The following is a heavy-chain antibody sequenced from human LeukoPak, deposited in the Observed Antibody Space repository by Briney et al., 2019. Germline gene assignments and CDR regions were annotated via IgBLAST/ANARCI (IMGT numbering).Heavy chain of an antibody. CDR3: AKTTTGYSSGRYPGWPVDY. D-gene: IGHD6-19*01. CDR2: IFGSGGSA. J-gene: IGHJ4*02. Sequence: RAGGSLRLSCAASGFTFNSYAMSWVRQAPGKGLEWVSGIFGSGGSAHYADSVKGRFTIFRDNSKNTVYLQMNSLRAEDTAVYYCAKTTTGYSSGRYPGWPVDYWGQGTLVTVSS. CDR1: GFTFNSYA. V-gene: IGHV3-23*01.